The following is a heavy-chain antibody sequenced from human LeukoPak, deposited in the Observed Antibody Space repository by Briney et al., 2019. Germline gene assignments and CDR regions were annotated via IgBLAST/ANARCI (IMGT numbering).Heavy chain of an antibody. Sequence: GGPLRLSCAASVFTFSSYWMSWVRQAPGKGPEWGAHIKQDGSEKYYVDSVKGRFTISRDNAKNSLYLQMNSLRAEDTAVYYCARGAGYCSSTSCFPPVYYYYYGMDVWGQGTTLTVSS. J-gene: IGHJ6*02. D-gene: IGHD2-2*01. V-gene: IGHV3-7*01. CDR2: IKQDGSEK. CDR1: VFTFSSYW. CDR3: ARGAGYCSSTSCFPPVYYYYYGMDV.